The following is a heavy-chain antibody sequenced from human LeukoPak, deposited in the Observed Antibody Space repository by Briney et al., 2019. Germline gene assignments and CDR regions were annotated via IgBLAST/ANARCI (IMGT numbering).Heavy chain of an antibody. Sequence: SETLSLTCAVYGVSFSGYYGSWIRQPPGKGLEGLGEINHSGSTNYNPSLKSRVTISLATSKNQFSLNLSPVIAADTAVYYCARGANYYDSSGYSATFDYWGQGTLVTVSS. J-gene: IGHJ4*02. CDR1: GVSFSGYY. CDR2: INHSGST. D-gene: IGHD3-22*01. CDR3: ARGANYYDSSGYSATFDY. V-gene: IGHV4-34*01.